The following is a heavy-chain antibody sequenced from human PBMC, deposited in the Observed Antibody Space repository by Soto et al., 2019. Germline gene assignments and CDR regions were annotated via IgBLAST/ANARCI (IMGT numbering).Heavy chain of an antibody. CDR2: ISFDDSNK. Sequence: GGSLRLSCAASGFNFGNHGMHWVRQARGKGLEWVALISFDDSNKKYADSVKGRFTISRDNSRNMLFLQMNSLRPDDTAVYYCVSTGPDWGQGTQVTVS. CDR3: VSTGPD. D-gene: IGHD3-10*01. CDR1: GFNFGNHG. V-gene: IGHV3-30*03. J-gene: IGHJ4*02.